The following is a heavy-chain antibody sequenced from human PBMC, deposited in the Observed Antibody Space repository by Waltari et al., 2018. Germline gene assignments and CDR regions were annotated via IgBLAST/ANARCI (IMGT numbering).Heavy chain of an antibody. CDR3: ARGRRIDRHEYSSSSGGFDY. CDR2: IIPIRGIA. CDR1: GGTFRSYT. J-gene: IGHJ4*02. V-gene: IGHV1-69*02. D-gene: IGHD6-6*01. Sequence: QVQLVQSGAEVKKPGSSVKVSCQASGGTFRSYTIRWVRQAPGQGLGWMGRIIPIRGIANYAQKFQGRVTITADKSTSTAYMELSSLRSEDTAVYYCARGRRIDRHEYSSSSGGFDYWGQGTLVTVSS.